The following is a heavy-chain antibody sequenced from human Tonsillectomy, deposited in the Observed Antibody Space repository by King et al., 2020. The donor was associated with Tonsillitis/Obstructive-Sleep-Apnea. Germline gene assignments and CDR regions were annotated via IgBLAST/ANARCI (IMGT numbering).Heavy chain of an antibody. Sequence: VQLPQWGAGLLKPSETLSLTCAVYGGSFSGYYWSWIRQPPGKGLEWIGEINHSGSTNYNPSLKSRVTISVDTSKNHFSLKLSSVTAADTAVYYSARGLGDIPYAFDIWGQGTMVTVSS. D-gene: IGHD3-16*01. CDR2: INHSGST. CDR1: GGSFSGYY. V-gene: IGHV4-34*01. J-gene: IGHJ3*02. CDR3: ARGLGDIPYAFDI.